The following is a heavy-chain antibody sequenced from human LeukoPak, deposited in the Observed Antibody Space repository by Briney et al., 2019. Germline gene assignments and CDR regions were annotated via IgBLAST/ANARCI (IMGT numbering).Heavy chain of an antibody. CDR1: GGSISSGSYY. D-gene: IGHD6-13*01. V-gene: IGHV4-61*02. J-gene: IGHJ5*02. CDR3: ARATPRGMEAPLGFDP. CDR2: IYTSGST. Sequence: SETLSLTCTVSGGSISSGSYYWTWIRQPAGKGLEWIGRIYTSGSTNYKPSLKSRVTISVDTSKNQFSLKLSSVTAADTAVYYCARATPRGMEAPLGFDPWGQGTLVTVSS.